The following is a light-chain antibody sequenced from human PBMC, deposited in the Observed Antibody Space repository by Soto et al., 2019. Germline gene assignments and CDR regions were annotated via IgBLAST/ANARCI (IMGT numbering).Light chain of an antibody. CDR2: EVS. CDR1: SSDVGSYNL. Sequence: QSVLTQPAPVSGSPGQSITISCTGNSSDVGSYNLVSWYQHHPGKAPKLMIYEVSKRPSGVSNRFSGSKSGNTASLTISGLQAEDEADYYCCSYAGSSTLVFGTGTKVTVL. CDR3: CSYAGSSTLV. J-gene: IGLJ1*01. V-gene: IGLV2-23*02.